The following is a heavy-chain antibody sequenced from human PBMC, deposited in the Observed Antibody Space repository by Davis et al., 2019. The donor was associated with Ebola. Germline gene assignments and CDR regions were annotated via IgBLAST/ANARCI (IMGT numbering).Heavy chain of an antibody. CDR2: ISYDGSNK. Sequence: LGGSLRLSCAASGFTFSSYGMHWVRQAPGKGLEWVAVISYDGSNKYYADSVKGRFTISRDNSKNTLYLQMNSLRAEDTAVYYCAKTSSQVAGTMSYYGMDVWGQGTTVTVSS. CDR1: GFTFSSYG. CDR3: AKTSSQVAGTMSYYGMDV. D-gene: IGHD3-10*02. J-gene: IGHJ6*02. V-gene: IGHV3-30*18.